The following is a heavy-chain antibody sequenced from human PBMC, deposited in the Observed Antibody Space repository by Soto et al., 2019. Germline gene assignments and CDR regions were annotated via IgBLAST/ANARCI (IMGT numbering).Heavy chain of an antibody. V-gene: IGHV4-30-4*01. Sequence: PSETLSLTCTVSGGSISSGDYYWSWIRQPPGKGLEWIGYIYYSGSTYYNTSLKSRVTISVDTSKNQFSLKLSSVTAADTAVYYCARGVYMNWFDPWGQGTLVTVSS. J-gene: IGHJ5*02. CDR1: GGSISSGDYY. D-gene: IGHD6-13*01. CDR3: ARGVYMNWFDP. CDR2: IYYSGST.